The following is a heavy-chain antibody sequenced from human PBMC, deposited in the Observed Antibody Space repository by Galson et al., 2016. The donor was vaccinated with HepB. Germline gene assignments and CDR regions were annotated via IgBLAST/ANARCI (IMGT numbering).Heavy chain of an antibody. D-gene: IGHD3-10*01. V-gene: IGHV3-15*01. J-gene: IGHJ6*03. CDR2: IKSKPGGGTA. Sequence: SLRLSCAASGFTFYYAWMSWVRQAPGKGLEYIGRIKSKPGGGTADYAAAVKDRFTISRDDSSNTLYLQMNRLKIEDTAIYYCTWIHRNASGITYEDYYYHMGLWGKGTTVTVSS. CDR1: GFTFYYAW. CDR3: TWIHRNASGITYEDYYYHMGL.